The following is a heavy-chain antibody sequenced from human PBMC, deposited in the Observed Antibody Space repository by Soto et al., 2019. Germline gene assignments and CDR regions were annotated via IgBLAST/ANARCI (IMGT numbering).Heavy chain of an antibody. J-gene: IGHJ4*02. V-gene: IGHV3-23*05. D-gene: IGHD3-16*01. CDR3: AKGDGGYFDH. CDR2: IEISGRAT. Sequence: EVQLLESGGGLVQPGGSLRLSCIASGFSFSNYAMIWVRQAPGKGPECVSSIEISGRATYYADAMKGRFTISRDDSKNAVYLQMNSLRGEDTAVYFCAKGDGGYFDHWGQGRLVTVSS. CDR1: GFSFSNYA.